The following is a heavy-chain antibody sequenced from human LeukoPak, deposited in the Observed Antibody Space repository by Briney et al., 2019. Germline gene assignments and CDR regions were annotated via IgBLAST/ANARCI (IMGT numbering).Heavy chain of an antibody. J-gene: IGHJ6*03. CDR3: ASATLYGSGSFSPNKYYYYYMDV. D-gene: IGHD3-10*01. CDR2: INPNSGGT. Sequence: ASVKVSCKASGYTFTSYGISWVRQAPGQGLEWMGWINPNSGGTNYAQKFQGRVTMTRDTSISTAYMELSRLRSDDTAVYYCASATLYGSGSFSPNKYYYYYMDVWGKGTTVTVSS. V-gene: IGHV1-2*02. CDR1: GYTFTSYG.